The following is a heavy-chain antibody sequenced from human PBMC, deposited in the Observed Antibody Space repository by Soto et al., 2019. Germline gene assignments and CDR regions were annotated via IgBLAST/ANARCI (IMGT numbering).Heavy chain of an antibody. J-gene: IGHJ4*02. V-gene: IGHV3-11*06. Sequence: QVQLVESGGGLVKPGGSLRLSCAASGFTFSDSYMSWIRQAPGKGLEWVSYISTGSTYTNYADSVKGRFTISRDNAKNSLYLQMTSLRAEDTAVYYCARDNSYGDYGTDWGQGTLVTVSS. D-gene: IGHD4-17*01. CDR1: GFTFSDSY. CDR3: ARDNSYGDYGTD. CDR2: ISTGSTYT.